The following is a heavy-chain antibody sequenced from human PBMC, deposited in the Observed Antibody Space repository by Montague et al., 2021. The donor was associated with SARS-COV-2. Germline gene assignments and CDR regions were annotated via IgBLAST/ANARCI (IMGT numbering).Heavy chain of an antibody. J-gene: IGHJ6*03. CDR3: ARGDFGVVIIPYYYYYMDV. D-gene: IGHD3-3*01. V-gene: IGHV4-39*01. CDR2: IHYSGST. Sequence: SETLSLTCTVSGGSISGSNYYWGWIRQPPGKGLEWIGTIHYSGSTYYKPSLKSRVTISLDTSKNQFSLKLSSVTAADTAVYYCARGDFGVVIIPYYYYYMDVWGKGTTVTVSS. CDR1: GGSISGSNYY.